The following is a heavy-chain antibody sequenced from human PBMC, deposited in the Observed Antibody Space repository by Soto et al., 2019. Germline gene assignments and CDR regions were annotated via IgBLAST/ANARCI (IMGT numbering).Heavy chain of an antibody. J-gene: IGHJ4*02. CDR2: ISYDGSNK. CDR3: AKAVDTAMGGPYYFDY. Sequence: GGSLRLSCAASGFTFSSYGMHWVRQAPGKGLEWVAVISYDGSNKYYADSVKGRFTISRDNSKNTLYLQMNSLRAEDTAVYYCAKAVDTAMGGPYYFDYWGQGTLVTVSS. CDR1: GFTFSSYG. V-gene: IGHV3-30*18. D-gene: IGHD5-18*01.